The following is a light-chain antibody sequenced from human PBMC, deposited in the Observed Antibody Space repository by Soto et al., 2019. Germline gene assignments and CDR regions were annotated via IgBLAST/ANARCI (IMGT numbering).Light chain of an antibody. Sequence: EIVMTQSPATLSVSPGGRATLSCRASQSISATLAWYQQKPGQAPRLLIYSASRGATGFPARFSGSGSGTDFTLTIISLQSEECAVYYCQQYNNWPWTFGQGTKVEIK. V-gene: IGKV3-15*01. CDR3: QQYNNWPWT. J-gene: IGKJ1*01. CDR1: QSISAT. CDR2: SAS.